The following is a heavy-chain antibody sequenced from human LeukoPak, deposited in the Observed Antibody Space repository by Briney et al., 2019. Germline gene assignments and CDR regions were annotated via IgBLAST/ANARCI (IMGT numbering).Heavy chain of an antibody. D-gene: IGHD6-13*01. V-gene: IGHV1-46*01. CDR1: GYTFTSHF. J-gene: IGHJ4*02. CDR2: VDPSGGST. CDR3: ARDNTAAGPFDY. Sequence: ASVKVSCKASGYTFTSHFMHWVRQAPGQGLEWMGIVDPSGGSTSRAQKFQGRVTITRDTSTSTVYMELSSLRSEDMAVYYCARDNTAAGPFDYRGQGTLVTVSS.